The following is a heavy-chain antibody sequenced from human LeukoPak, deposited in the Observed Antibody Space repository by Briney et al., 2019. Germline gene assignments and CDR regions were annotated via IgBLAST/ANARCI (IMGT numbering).Heavy chain of an antibody. J-gene: IGHJ4*02. Sequence: ASVKVSCKASGYTFSNYGVSWVRQAPAQGLEWMGWISPYNGNTNYAQKYQGRVTMTTDTSTSTAYMELRSLRSDDTAVYYCARDEGGYDPFDYWGQGTLITVSS. CDR1: GYTFSNYG. D-gene: IGHD5-12*01. CDR2: ISPYNGNT. CDR3: ARDEGGYDPFDY. V-gene: IGHV1-18*01.